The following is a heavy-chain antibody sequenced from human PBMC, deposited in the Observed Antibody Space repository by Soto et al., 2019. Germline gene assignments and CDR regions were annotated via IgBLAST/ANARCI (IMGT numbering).Heavy chain of an antibody. CDR1: GGSISSYY. CDR2: IYYSGST. Sequence: SETLSLTCTVSGGSISSYYWSWIRQPPGKGLEWIGYIYYSGSTNYNPSLKSRVTISVDTSKNQFSLKLSSVTAADTAVYYCARVGAYYDFWSGYSYYYYGMDVWGQGTTVTVSS. V-gene: IGHV4-59*01. CDR3: ARVGAYYDFWSGYSYYYYGMDV. J-gene: IGHJ6*02. D-gene: IGHD3-3*01.